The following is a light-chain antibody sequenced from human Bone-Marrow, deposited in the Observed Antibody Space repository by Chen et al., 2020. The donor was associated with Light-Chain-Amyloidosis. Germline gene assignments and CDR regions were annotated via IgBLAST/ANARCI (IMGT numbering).Light chain of an antibody. CDR1: DLPTKY. CDR2: RDT. Sequence: SYALPPPPSASFSPRPTASITCSGDDLPTKYAYWYQQKPGQAPVLVIHRDTERPSGISERFSGSSSGTTATLTISGVQAEDEADYHCQSADSSGTYEVIFGGGTKLTVL. V-gene: IGLV3-25*03. J-gene: IGLJ2*01. CDR3: QSADSSGTYEVI.